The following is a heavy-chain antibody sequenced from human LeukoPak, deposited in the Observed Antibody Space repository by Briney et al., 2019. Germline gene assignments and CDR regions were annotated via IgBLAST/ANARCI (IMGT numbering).Heavy chain of an antibody. CDR3: ARWWDDGSGYSYLYGMDV. CDR2: MNPNSGAT. V-gene: IGHV1-8*01. D-gene: IGHD3-22*01. Sequence: ASVKVSCKASGYTFTSYDFNWLRQATGQGPEWMGWMNPNSGATGYAQKFQGRVTMTRSASINTAYMELSNLRSEDTAVYYCARWWDDGSGYSYLYGMDVWGQGTTVTVSS. CDR1: GYTFTSYD. J-gene: IGHJ6*02.